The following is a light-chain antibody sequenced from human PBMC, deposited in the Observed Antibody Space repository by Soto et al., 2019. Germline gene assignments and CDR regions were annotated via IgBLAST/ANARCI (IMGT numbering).Light chain of an antibody. CDR1: SSNIGSDT. J-gene: IGLJ3*02. CDR3: AAWDDGLKGWL. Sequence: QSVLTQPPSASGTRGQRVTISCSGSSSNIGSDTVNWYRQLAGTAPKLLISSNDQRPSGVPDRFSASKSGTSASLAIIGLLSEDEADYYCAAWDDGLKGWLFGGGTKLTVL. CDR2: SND. V-gene: IGLV1-44*01.